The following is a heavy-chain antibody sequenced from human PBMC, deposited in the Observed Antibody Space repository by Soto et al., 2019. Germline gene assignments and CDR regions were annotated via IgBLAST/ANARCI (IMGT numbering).Heavy chain of an antibody. V-gene: IGHV4-59*01. CDR1: GGSISSYY. D-gene: IGHD2-15*01. CDR2: IYYSGST. J-gene: IGHJ6*03. Sequence: SETLSLTCTVSGGSISSYYWSWIRQPPGKGLEWIGYIYYSGSTNYNPSLKSRVTISVDTSKNQFSLKLSSVTAADTAVYYCARVSLDCSGGSCDDPLEYYMDVWGKGTTVTVSS. CDR3: ARVSLDCSGGSCDDPLEYYMDV.